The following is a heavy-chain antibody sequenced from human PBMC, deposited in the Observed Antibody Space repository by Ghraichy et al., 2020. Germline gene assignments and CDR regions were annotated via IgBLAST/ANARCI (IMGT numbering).Heavy chain of an antibody. CDR2: ISSSSSYI. CDR3: ARDYITIFGVVIIGRGDAFDI. Sequence: GGSLRLSCAASGFTFSSYSMNWVRQAPGKGLEWVSSISSSSSYIYYADSVKGRFTISRDNAKNSLYLQMNSLRAEDTAVYYCARDYITIFGVVIIGRGDAFDIWGQGTMVTVSS. V-gene: IGHV3-21*01. J-gene: IGHJ3*02. CDR1: GFTFSSYS. D-gene: IGHD3-3*01.